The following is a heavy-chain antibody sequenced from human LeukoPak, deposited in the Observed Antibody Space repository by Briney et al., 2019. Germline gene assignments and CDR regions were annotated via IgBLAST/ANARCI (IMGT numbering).Heavy chain of an antibody. CDR1: GDSISSYY. D-gene: IGHD3-9*01. CDR3: AREGYLDWLSAFDI. J-gene: IGHJ3*02. CDR2: IYTSGST. Sequence: PSETLSLTCTVSGDSISSYYWSWIRQPAGKGLEWIGRIYTSGSTNYNPSLKSRVTMSVDTSKNQFSLKLSSVTAADTAVYYCAREGYLDWLSAFDIWGQGTMVTVSS. V-gene: IGHV4-4*07.